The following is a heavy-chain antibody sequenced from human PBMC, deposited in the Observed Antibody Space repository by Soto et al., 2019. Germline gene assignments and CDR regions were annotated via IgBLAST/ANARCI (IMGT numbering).Heavy chain of an antibody. CDR3: ATSIPPTTVSSGGFDY. CDR1: GFTFSSYA. V-gene: IGHV3-23*01. Sequence: EVQLLESGGGLVQPGGSLRLSCAASGFTFSSYAMSWVRQAPGKGLEWVSAISGSGGSTYYVDSVKGRFTISRDNSKNTLYLQRNSLRAEDTAGYYCATSIPPTTVSSGGFDYWGQGTLVTVSS. D-gene: IGHD4-17*01. J-gene: IGHJ4*02. CDR2: ISGSGGST.